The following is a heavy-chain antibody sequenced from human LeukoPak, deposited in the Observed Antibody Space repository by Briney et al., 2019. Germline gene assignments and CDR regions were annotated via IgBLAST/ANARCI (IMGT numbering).Heavy chain of an antibody. V-gene: IGHV4-61*02. J-gene: IGHJ4*02. CDR3: ARGYYDFWSAVGFDY. Sequence: SQTLSLTCTVSGGSISSGSYYWSWIRQPAGTGLEWIGRIYTSGSTNYNPSLKSRVTISVDTSKNQFSLKLSSVTAADTAVYYCARGYYDFWSAVGFDYWGQGTLVTVSS. CDR2: IYTSGST. D-gene: IGHD3-3*01. CDR1: GGSISSGSYY.